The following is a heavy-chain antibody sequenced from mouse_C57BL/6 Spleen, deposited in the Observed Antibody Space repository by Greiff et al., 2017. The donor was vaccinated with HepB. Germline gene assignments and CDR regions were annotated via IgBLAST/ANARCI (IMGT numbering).Heavy chain of an antibody. CDR3: ARPTVVATRYYAMDY. CDR1: GYTFTSYW. Sequence: VQLQQSGTELVKPGASVKLSCKASGYTFTSYWMHWVKQRPGQGLEWIGNINPSNGGTNYNEKFKSKATLTVDKSSSTAYMQLSSLTSEDSAVYYCARPTVVATRYYAMDYWGQGTSVTVSS. J-gene: IGHJ4*01. D-gene: IGHD1-1*01. CDR2: INPSNGGT. V-gene: IGHV1-53*01.